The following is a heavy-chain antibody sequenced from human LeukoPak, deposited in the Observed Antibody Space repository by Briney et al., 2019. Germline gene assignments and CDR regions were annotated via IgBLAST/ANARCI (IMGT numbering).Heavy chain of an antibody. CDR2: NYYTGST. CDR3: ARLDGYSSSWYVNY. J-gene: IGHJ4*02. D-gene: IGHD6-13*01. V-gene: IGHV4-59*01. Sequence: SETLSLTCTVSGGSISSYYGSWIRQPPGKGLEWIGYNYYTGSTNYNPSLRSRVTISVDTSKNQFSLKLSSVTAADTAVYYCARLDGYSSSWYVNYWGQGSLVTVSS. CDR1: GGSISSYY.